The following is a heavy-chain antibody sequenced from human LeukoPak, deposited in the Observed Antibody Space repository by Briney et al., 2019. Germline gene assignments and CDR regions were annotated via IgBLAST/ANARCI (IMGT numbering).Heavy chain of an antibody. J-gene: IGHJ6*03. CDR3: ARDPYSGSYGDSYYYYMDV. CDR2: FTWNSGSI. D-gene: IGHD1-26*01. Sequence: PGGSLRLSCAASGFTFDDYAMHWVRQAPGKGLEWVSGFTWNSGSIGYADSVKGRFTISRDNAKNSLYLQMNSLRVEDTAVYYCARDPYSGSYGDSYYYYMDVWGKGTTVTISS. CDR1: GFTFDDYA. V-gene: IGHV3-9*01.